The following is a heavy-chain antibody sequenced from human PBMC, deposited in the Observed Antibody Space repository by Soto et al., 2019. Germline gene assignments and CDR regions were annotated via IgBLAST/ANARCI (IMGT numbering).Heavy chain of an antibody. CDR2: IYQSGVT. CDR3: AGMPYTSGLRFDP. D-gene: IGHD6-19*01. Sequence: SETLSLTCNMSGDSYSISTYSWGWIRQPPGKALQWIGFIYQSGVTSYNPSLASQVSISLDRSNNQCSLKLKSVTAADTAVYFCAGMPYTSGLRFDPWGPGTLVTV. J-gene: IGHJ5*02. V-gene: IGHV4-30-2*01. CDR1: GDSYSISTYS.